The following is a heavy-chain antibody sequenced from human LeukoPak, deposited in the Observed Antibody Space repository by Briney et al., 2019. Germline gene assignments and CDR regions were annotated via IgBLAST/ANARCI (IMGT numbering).Heavy chain of an antibody. V-gene: IGHV3-23*01. J-gene: IGHJ4*02. CDR1: GFTFSSYA. CDR2: IRGSGGST. D-gene: IGHD3-10*01. Sequence: GGSLRLSCAASGFTFSSYAMSWVRQAPGKGLEWVSAIRGSGGSTYYADSVKGRFTISRDNSKNTLYLQMDSLRAEDTAVYYCAKGFVNYYGSGSYYNEDYWGQGTLVTVSS. CDR3: AKGFVNYYGSGSYYNEDY.